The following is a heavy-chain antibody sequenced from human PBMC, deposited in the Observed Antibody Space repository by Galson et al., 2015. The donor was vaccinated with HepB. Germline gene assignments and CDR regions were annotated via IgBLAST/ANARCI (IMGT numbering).Heavy chain of an antibody. Sequence: SVKVSCKASGYTFTSYDINWVRQATGQGLEWMGWMNPNNGNTGDAQKFQGRVTMTRNTSISTAYMELSSLRSEDTAVYYCARGGLMFHTAFDYWGQGTLVTVSS. V-gene: IGHV1-8*01. CDR2: MNPNNGNT. CDR3: ARGGLMFHTAFDY. CDR1: GYTFTSYD. D-gene: IGHD3-10*02. J-gene: IGHJ4*02.